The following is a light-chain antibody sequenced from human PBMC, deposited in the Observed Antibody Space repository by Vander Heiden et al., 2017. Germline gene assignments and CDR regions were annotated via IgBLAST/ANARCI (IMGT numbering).Light chain of an antibody. CDR1: QGITSA. Sequence: AIHMTQSPSSLSASVGDRVTITCRASQGITSALAWYQQKPGKGPKLLIYDASTLEDGVPSRFSGSGSGTDYTLTITSLQPEDLATYYCQHYHSLPLTFGGGTKV. V-gene: IGKV1-13*02. CDR3: QHYHSLPLT. J-gene: IGKJ4*02. CDR2: DAS.